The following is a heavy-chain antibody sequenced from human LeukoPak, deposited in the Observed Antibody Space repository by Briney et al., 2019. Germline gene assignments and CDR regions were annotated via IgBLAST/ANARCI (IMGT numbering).Heavy chain of an antibody. CDR1: GFTFSSYS. J-gene: IGHJ4*02. CDR2: ISSSSSTI. D-gene: IGHD5-24*01. CDR3: ARGVERWLQVPFDY. Sequence: PGGSLRLSCAASGFTFSSYSMNWVRQAPGKGLEWVSYISSSSSTIYYADSVKGRFTISRDNAKNSLYLQMNSLRAEDTAVYYCARGVERWLQVPFDYWGREPWSPSPQ. V-gene: IGHV3-48*04.